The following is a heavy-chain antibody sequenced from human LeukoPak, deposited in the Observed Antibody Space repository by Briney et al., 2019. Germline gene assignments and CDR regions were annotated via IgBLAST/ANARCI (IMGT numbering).Heavy chain of an antibody. CDR1: GLTFSIYW. J-gene: IGHJ6*02. D-gene: IGHD3-16*01. V-gene: IGHV3-7*03. CDR3: ARGGGLDV. CDR2: IHYNGNEN. Sequence: GGSLSLSCAASGLTFSIYWMNWARQAPRRGREWVASIHYNGNENYYIDSAKGRFTISGDNAKSALYLQMSNLRGEDTAVYFCARGGGLDVWGQGATVTVSS.